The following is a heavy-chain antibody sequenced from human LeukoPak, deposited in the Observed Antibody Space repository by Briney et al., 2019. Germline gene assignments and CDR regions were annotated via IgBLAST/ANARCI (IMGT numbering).Heavy chain of an antibody. CDR1: GGSFSGYY. V-gene: IGHV4-34*01. CDR3: ASGYYYDSSGSPPYFDY. D-gene: IGHD3-22*01. J-gene: IGHJ4*02. CDR2: INHSGST. Sequence: PSETLSLTCAVYGGSFSGYYWSWIRQPPGKGLEWIGEINHSGSTNYNPSLKSRVTISVDTSKNQFSLKLSSVTAADTAVYYCASGYYYDSSGSPPYFDYWGQGTLVTVSS.